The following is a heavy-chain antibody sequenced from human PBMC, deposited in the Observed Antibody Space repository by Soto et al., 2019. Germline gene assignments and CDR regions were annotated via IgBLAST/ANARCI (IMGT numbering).Heavy chain of an antibody. Sequence: ASVKVSCKASGYTFTGYYMHWVRQAPGQGLEWMGWINPNSGGTNYAQKFQGWVTTTRDTSISTAYMELSRLRSDDTAVYYCAREVYVDTAMANNYFDYWGQGTLVTVSS. CDR3: AREVYVDTAMANNYFDY. CDR1: GYTFTGYY. CDR2: INPNSGGT. V-gene: IGHV1-2*04. D-gene: IGHD5-18*01. J-gene: IGHJ4*02.